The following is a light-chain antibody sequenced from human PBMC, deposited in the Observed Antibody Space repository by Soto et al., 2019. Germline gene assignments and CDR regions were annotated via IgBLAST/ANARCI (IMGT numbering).Light chain of an antibody. CDR2: KVS. CDR1: QSLTSSNEDTY. J-gene: IGKJ2*01. CDR3: KRGRHWPYT. Sequence: DVVMTQSPLSLPVTLGQPASISCTSSQSLTSSNEDTYLNWFQQRPGQSPRRLIYKVSNLDSGVPDRFRGSVSGTDFRLKIIRVEAEDVGVYYCKRGRHWPYTFVQGTKLEIK. V-gene: IGKV2-30*01.